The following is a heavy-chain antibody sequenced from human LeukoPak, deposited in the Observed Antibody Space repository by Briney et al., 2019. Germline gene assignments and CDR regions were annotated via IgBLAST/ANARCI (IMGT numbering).Heavy chain of an antibody. CDR2: INARGDT. V-gene: IGHV4-34*01. Sequence: SETLSLTCAVYGWSFNDYYWNWIRHPPGKGLEWIGEINARGDTNYNPSLKSRVTISVDTSKNQFSLSLSSMSASDTAVYYCARGQVPAARGHNWFDPWGQGTLVTVSS. J-gene: IGHJ5*02. CDR3: ARGQVPAARGHNWFDP. CDR1: GWSFNDYY. D-gene: IGHD2-2*01.